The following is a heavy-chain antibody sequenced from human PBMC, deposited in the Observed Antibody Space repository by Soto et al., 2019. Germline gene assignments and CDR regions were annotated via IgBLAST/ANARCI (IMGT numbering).Heavy chain of an antibody. CDR2: IIPIFGTA. V-gene: IGHV1-69*13. CDR3: ARAGGAYGGALEYFQH. J-gene: IGHJ1*01. Sequence: SVKVSFKASGGTFSSYAISWVRQAPGQGLEWMGGIIPIFGTANYAQKFQGRVTITADESTSTAYMELSSLRSEDTAVYYCARAGGAYGGALEYFQHWGQGTLVPVSS. D-gene: IGHD2-21*01. CDR1: GGTFSSYA.